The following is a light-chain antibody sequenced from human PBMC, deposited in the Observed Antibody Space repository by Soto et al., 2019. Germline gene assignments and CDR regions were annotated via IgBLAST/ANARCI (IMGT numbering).Light chain of an antibody. J-gene: IGLJ2*01. CDR2: RNN. Sequence: QAVLTQPPSASGTPGQRVTISCSGSSSNIGSNYVYWYQQLPGTAPKLLIYRNNQRPSGVPDRFSGSKSGTSASLAISGLQAEDEADYYCTSYASGSSHVVFGGGTKLTVL. CDR3: TSYASGSSHVV. CDR1: SSNIGSNY. V-gene: IGLV1-47*01.